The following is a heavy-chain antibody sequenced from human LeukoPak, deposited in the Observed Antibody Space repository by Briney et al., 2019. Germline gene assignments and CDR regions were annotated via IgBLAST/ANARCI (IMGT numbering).Heavy chain of an antibody. D-gene: IGHD3-10*01. J-gene: IGHJ3*02. V-gene: IGHV4-34*01. CDR1: GGSFSGYY. CDR2: INHSGST. Sequence: TSETLSLTCAVYGGSFSGYYWSWIRQPPGKGLEWIGEINHSGSTNYNPSLKSRVTISVDTSKNQFSLKLSSVTAADTAVYYCARRPNYYGSGSYYRRAFDIWGQGTMVTVSS. CDR3: ARRPNYYGSGSYYRRAFDI.